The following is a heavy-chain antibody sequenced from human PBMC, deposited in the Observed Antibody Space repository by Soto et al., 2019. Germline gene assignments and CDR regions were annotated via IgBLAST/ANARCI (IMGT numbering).Heavy chain of an antibody. CDR2: INPSGGST. CDR3: AKDRNPNLAVAGLFEP. V-gene: IGHV1-46*01. J-gene: IGHJ5*02. Sequence: ASVKVSCKASGYTFTSYYMHWVRQAPGQGLEWMGIINPSGGSTSYAQKFQGRVTITRDTSASTVYMEVSSLISEDTAVYYCAKDRNPNLAVAGLFEPWGQGALVTVSS. D-gene: IGHD6-19*01. CDR1: GYTFTSYY.